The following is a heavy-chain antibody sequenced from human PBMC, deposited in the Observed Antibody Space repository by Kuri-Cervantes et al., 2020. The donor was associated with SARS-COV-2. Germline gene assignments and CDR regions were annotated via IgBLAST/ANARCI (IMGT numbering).Heavy chain of an antibody. D-gene: IGHD5-18*01. CDR2: ISSSSSTI. J-gene: IGHJ6*03. V-gene: IGHV3-48*01. Sequence: GGSLRLSCAASGFTFSSYSMNWVRQAPGKGLEWVSYISSSSSTIYYADSVKGRFTISRDNAKNSLYPQMNSLRAEDTAVYYCARDSIRGYSYGLTFGGYYYYYYMDVWGKGTTVTVSS. CDR1: GFTFSSYS. CDR3: ARDSIRGYSYGLTFGGYYYYYYMDV.